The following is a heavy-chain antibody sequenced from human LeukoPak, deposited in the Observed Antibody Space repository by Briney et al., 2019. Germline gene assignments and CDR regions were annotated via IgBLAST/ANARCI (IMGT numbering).Heavy chain of an antibody. J-gene: IGHJ4*02. CDR2: INHSGST. CDR1: GGSFSGYY. CDR3: ARGPREVLRYFDWLLPNYFDY. Sequence: SETLSLTCAVYGGSFSGYYWSWIRQPPGKGLEWIGEINHSGSTNYNPSLKSRVTISVDTSKNQFSLKLSSVTAADTAVYYCARGPREVLRYFDWLLPNYFDYWGQGTLVTVSS. V-gene: IGHV4-34*01. D-gene: IGHD3-9*01.